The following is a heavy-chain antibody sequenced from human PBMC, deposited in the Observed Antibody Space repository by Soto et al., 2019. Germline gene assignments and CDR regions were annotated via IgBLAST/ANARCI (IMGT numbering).Heavy chain of an antibody. V-gene: IGHV1-69*01. CDR3: AREPCSTISFYNSDYYYGMDV. CDR1: GGTFSTSA. CDR2: IIPFLGAS. D-gene: IGHD2-2*02. J-gene: IGHJ6*02. Sequence: QVQLVQSGAEVKKPGSSVKVSCKASGGTFSTSALAWVRQAPGQGLEWMGGIIPFLGASTYAQKFQGRVTITADESTSTATMELSSLRSEDTAVYFCAREPCSTISFYNSDYYYGMDVWGQGTTVTVSS.